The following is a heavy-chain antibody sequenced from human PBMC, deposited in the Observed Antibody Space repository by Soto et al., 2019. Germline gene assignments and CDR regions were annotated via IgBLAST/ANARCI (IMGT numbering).Heavy chain of an antibody. J-gene: IGHJ3*02. CDR1: GFTFSSHG. D-gene: IGHD3-22*01. CDR3: ARAYYYDSGAYQNAFDI. Sequence: QVQLVESGGGVVQPGRSLRLSCSASGFTFSSHGMHWARQAPGKGLEWVAVVWYDGSNKYYADSVKGRFTISRDNYKNTXYLQMNSLRAEDTAVYYCARAYYYDSGAYQNAFDIWGQGTMVTVSS. CDR2: VWYDGSNK. V-gene: IGHV3-33*01.